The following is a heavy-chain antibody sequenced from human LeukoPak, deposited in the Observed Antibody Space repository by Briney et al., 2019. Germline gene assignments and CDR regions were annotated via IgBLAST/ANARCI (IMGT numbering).Heavy chain of an antibody. J-gene: IGHJ4*02. CDR2: ISGSGGST. Sequence: PGGSLRLSCAASGFTFSSYAMSWVRQAPGKGLEWVSAISGSGGSTYYADSVKGRFTISRDNSKNTLYLQMNSLRAEDTAVYYCAKGPGISWWNLNYFDYWGQGTLVTVSS. CDR1: GFTFSSYA. D-gene: IGHD2-8*02. CDR3: AKGPGISWWNLNYFDY. V-gene: IGHV3-23*01.